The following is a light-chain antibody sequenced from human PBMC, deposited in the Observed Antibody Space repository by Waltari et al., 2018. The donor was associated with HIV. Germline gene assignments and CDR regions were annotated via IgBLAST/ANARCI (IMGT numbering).Light chain of an antibody. CDR1: QGVRND. CDR3: LQHNSYPLIT. CDR2: AAS. V-gene: IGKV1-17*02. J-gene: IGKJ5*01. Sequence: DIQMTQSPSSLSASVGDRVTVPCRACQGVRNDLGWFQQKPGQAPQRLIYAASHLQSGVPSRFSGSGSETYVTLTITDLQPEDSATYFCLQHNSYPLITFGQGTRLEI.